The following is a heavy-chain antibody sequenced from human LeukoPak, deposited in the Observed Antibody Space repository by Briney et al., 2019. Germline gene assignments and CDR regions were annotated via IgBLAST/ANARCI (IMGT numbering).Heavy chain of an antibody. V-gene: IGHV3-11*04. J-gene: IGHJ4*02. CDR3: AKVRWDNSGWYYLDS. Sequence: GGSLRLSCAASGFTFSDYYMSWIRQAPGKGLEWVSYISSSGSTIYYADSVKGRFTISRDNSKSTLYLQMNSLRAEDTAVYYCAKVRWDNSGWYYLDSWGQGTLVTVSS. D-gene: IGHD6-19*01. CDR1: GFTFSDYY. CDR2: ISSSGSTI.